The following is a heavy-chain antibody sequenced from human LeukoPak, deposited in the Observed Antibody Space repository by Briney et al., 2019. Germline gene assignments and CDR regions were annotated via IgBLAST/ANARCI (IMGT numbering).Heavy chain of an antibody. V-gene: IGHV3-49*04. D-gene: IGHD2-15*01. CDR1: GFTFGDYA. J-gene: IGHJ4*02. CDR3: TREVVVAAPLDY. CDR2: IRSKAYGGTT. Sequence: GGSLRLSCTASGFTFGDYAMSWVRQAPGKGLEWVGFIRSKAYGGTTEYAAPVNGRFTISRDDSKSIAYLQMNSLKTEDTAVYYCTREVVVAAPLDYWGQGTLVTVSS.